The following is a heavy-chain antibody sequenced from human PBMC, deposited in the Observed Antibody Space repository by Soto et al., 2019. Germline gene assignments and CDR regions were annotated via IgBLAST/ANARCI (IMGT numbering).Heavy chain of an antibody. V-gene: IGHV6-1*01. CDR1: GDSVSSNSAA. CDR3: ARVRYCSSTSCVGPFDP. J-gene: IGHJ5*02. Sequence: QTLSLTCAISGDSVSSNSAAWNLIRQSPSRGLEWLGRTYYRSKWYNDYAVSVKSRITINPDTSKNQFSLQLNSVTPEDTAVYYCARVRYCSSTSCVGPFDPWGQGTLVTVSS. D-gene: IGHD2-2*01. CDR2: TYYRSKWYN.